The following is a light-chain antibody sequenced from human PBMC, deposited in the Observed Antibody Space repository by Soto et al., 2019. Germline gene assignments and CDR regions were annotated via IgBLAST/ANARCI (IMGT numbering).Light chain of an antibody. CDR2: GNS. CDR3: QSYDGGTL. V-gene: IGLV1-40*01. Sequence: QSVLTQPPSVSGAPGQMVTISCTGSSSNIGAGYDVHWYQQLPRTAPKLLIYGNSNRPSGVPDRFSASKSGTSASLAITGLQPEDEADYYCQSYDGGTLFGGGTQLTVL. J-gene: IGLJ3*02. CDR1: SSNIGAGYD.